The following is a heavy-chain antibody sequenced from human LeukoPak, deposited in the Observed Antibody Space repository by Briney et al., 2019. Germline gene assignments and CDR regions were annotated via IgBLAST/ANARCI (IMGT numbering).Heavy chain of an antibody. J-gene: IGHJ6*03. D-gene: IGHD6-13*01. Sequence: SETLSLTCAVYGGSFSGYYWSWIRQPPGKGLEWIGEINHSGSTNYNPSLKSRVTISVDTSKNQFSLKLSSVTAADTAVYYCARGRMAAAGIYWGRPGYYYYYMDVWGKGTTVTVSS. CDR2: INHSGST. CDR3: ARGRMAAAGIYWGRPGYYYYYMDV. V-gene: IGHV4-34*01. CDR1: GGSFSGYY.